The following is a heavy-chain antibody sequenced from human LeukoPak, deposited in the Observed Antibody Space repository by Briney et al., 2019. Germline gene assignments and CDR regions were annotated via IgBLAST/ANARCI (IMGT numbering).Heavy chain of an antibody. Sequence: GSLRLSCAASGFSFSSYEMNWIRQPPGKGLEWIGNIYYSGTTYYNPSLKSRVTISLDTSKNQFSLRLTSVTAADTAVYYCARDNSLEDMAWWFDPWGQGTLVIVSS. D-gene: IGHD5-24*01. CDR2: IYYSGTT. CDR1: GFSFSSYE. J-gene: IGHJ5*02. CDR3: ARDNSLEDMAWWFDP. V-gene: IGHV4-39*07.